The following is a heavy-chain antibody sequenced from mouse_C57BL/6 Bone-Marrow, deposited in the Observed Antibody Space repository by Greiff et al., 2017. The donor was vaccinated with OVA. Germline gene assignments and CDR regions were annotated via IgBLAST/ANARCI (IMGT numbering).Heavy chain of an antibody. V-gene: IGHV1-42*01. CDR2: INPSTGGT. CDR1: GYSFTGYY. CDR3: ARWGDY. J-gene: IGHJ4*01. Sequence: VQLKQSGPELVKPGASVKISCKASGYSFTGYYMNWVKQSPEKSLEWIGEINPSTGGTTYNQKFKAKATLTVDKSTSTAYMQLKSLTSEDSAVYYCARWGDYWGLGTSVTVSS.